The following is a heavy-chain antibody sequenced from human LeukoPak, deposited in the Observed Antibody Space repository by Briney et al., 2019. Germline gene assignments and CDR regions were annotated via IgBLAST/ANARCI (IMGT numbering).Heavy chain of an antibody. CDR2: INHSGST. CDR3: ARGEVNLAYCGGDCYSKEAFDY. D-gene: IGHD2-21*02. CDR1: GGSFSGYY. J-gene: IGHJ4*02. V-gene: IGHV4-34*01. Sequence: SETLSLTCAVYGGSFSGYYWSWIRQPPGKGLEWIGEINHSGSTNYNPSLKSRVTISVDTSKNQFSLKLSSVTAADTAVYYCARGEVNLAYCGGDCYSKEAFDYWGQGTLVTVSS.